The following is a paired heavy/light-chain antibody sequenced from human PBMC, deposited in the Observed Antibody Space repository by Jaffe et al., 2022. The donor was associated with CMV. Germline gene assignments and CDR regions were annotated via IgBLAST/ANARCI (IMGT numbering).Light chain of an antibody. CDR1: QSISSY. CDR3: QQSYSTLRT. Sequence: DIQMTQSPSSLSASVGDRVTITCRASQSISSYLNWYQQKPGKAPKLLIYAASSLQSGVPSRFSGSGSGTDFTLTISSLQPEDFATYYCQQSYSTLRTFGQGTKVEIK. V-gene: IGKV1-39*01. J-gene: IGKJ1*01. CDR2: AAS.
Heavy chain of an antibody. CDR3: ARDRRYSYGSYYYYGMDV. D-gene: IGHD5-18*01. J-gene: IGHJ6*02. V-gene: IGHV3-11*01. CDR2: ISSSGSTI. CDR1: GFTFSDYY. Sequence: QVQLVESGGGLVKPGGSLRLSCAASGFTFSDYYMSWIRQAPGKGLEWVSYISSSGSTIYYADSVKGRFTISRDNAKNSLYLQMNSLRAEDTAVYYCARDRRYSYGSYYYYGMDVWGQGTTVTVSS.